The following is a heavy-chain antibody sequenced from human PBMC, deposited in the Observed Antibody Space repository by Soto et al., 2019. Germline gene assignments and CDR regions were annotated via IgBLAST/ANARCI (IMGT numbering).Heavy chain of an antibody. V-gene: IGHV3-30*18. D-gene: IGHD1-26*01. CDR2: MSYDGSNE. CDR1: GFTFRHYA. Sequence: QVQLVESGGGVVQPGRSLRLSCAASGFTFRHYAMHWVRQAPGKGLEWVALMSYDGSNEYYADSVKGRFTISRHNSKNTLYLQMNSLRAEDTAVYYCAKDGSHNFDYWGQGTLVTVSS. CDR3: AKDGSHNFDY. J-gene: IGHJ4*02.